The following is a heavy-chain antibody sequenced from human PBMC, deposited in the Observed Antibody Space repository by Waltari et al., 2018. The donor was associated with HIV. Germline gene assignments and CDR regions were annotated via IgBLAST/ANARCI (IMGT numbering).Heavy chain of an antibody. J-gene: IGHJ4*02. D-gene: IGHD1-1*01. V-gene: IGHV1-18*01. CDR3: ARFNWNDDHFDY. CDR1: GYTFTSYG. Sequence: QVQLVQSGAEMKKPGASVKVSCTASGYTFTSYGITWVRQAPGQGLEWMGWINAYNGNTNYAQNLQGRVTMTTDTSTSTAYMELRSLRSDDTAVYYCARFNWNDDHFDYWGQGTLVTVSS. CDR2: INAYNGNT.